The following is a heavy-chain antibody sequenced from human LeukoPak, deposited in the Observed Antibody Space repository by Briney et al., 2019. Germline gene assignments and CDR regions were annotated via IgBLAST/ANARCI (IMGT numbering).Heavy chain of an antibody. CDR2: INAGNGNT. V-gene: IGHV1-3*01. CDR3: AREESGYSGYDLGYCY. Sequence: ASVKVSCKASGYTFTSYAMHWVRQAPGQRLEWMGWINAGNGNTKYSQEFQGRVTITRDTSASTAYMELSSLRSDDTAVYYCAREESGYSGYDLGYCYWGQGTLVTVSS. D-gene: IGHD5-12*01. J-gene: IGHJ4*02. CDR1: GYTFTSYA.